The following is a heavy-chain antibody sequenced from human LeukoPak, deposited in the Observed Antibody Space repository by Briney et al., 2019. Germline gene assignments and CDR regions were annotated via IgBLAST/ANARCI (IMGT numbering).Heavy chain of an antibody. CDR2: IRRKGNDYAT. CDR3: TRLGGSPPYFDY. V-gene: IGHV3-73*01. Sequence: GGSLRLSCAASGFTFSGSAMHWVRQASGKGLEWVGRIRRKGNDYATAYAASVKGRFTISRDDSKNTAYLQMDSLKTENTAVYFCTRLGGSPPYFDYWGQGTLVTVSS. D-gene: IGHD3-16*01. CDR1: GFTFSGSA. J-gene: IGHJ4*02.